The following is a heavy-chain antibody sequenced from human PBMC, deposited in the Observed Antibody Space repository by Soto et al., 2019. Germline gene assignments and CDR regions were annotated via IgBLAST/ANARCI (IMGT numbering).Heavy chain of an antibody. CDR3: ARDPGGYSGSYYYFDY. Sequence: GGSLRLSCAASGFTFSYYTMNWFRQAPGKGLEWVSSISSSSSYIYYAGSLKGRFSISRDNAKNSLYLQMNSLRAEDTAVYYCARDPGGYSGSYYYFDYWGQGT. V-gene: IGHV3-21*01. J-gene: IGHJ4*02. CDR1: GFTFSYYT. D-gene: IGHD1-26*01. CDR2: ISSSSSYI.